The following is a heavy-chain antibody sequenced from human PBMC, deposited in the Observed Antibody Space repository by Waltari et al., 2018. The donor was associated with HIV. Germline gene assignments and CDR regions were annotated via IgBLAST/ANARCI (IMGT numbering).Heavy chain of an antibody. Sequence: QVQLQQWGAGLLKPSETLSLTCAVYGGSFSGYYWSWIRQPPGQGLEWMGEINKGGATNYNPSARSRVTKPVAPSKNKSSLRLSFVTAAETVVYYWARLVPPFDYDSSGSKGPFDYWGQGTLVTVSS. J-gene: IGHJ4*02. V-gene: IGHV4-34*01. CDR1: GGSFSGYY. CDR3: ARLVPPFDYDSSGSKGPFDY. CDR2: INKGGAT. D-gene: IGHD3-22*01.